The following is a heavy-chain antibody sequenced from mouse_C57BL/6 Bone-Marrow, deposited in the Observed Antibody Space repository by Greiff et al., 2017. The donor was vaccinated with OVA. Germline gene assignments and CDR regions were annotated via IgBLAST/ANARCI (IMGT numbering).Heavy chain of an antibody. D-gene: IGHD2-3*01. CDR2: ISYDGSN. CDR1: GYSITSGYY. J-gene: IGHJ1*03. V-gene: IGHV3-6*01. Sequence: VQLKESGPGLVKPSQSLSLTCSVTGYSITSGYYWNWIRQFPGNKLEWMGYISYDGSNNYNPSLKKRISITRDTSKNQCFLKLNSVTTEDTATYYCARDGYYKYFDVWGTGTTVTVSS. CDR3: ARDGYYKYFDV.